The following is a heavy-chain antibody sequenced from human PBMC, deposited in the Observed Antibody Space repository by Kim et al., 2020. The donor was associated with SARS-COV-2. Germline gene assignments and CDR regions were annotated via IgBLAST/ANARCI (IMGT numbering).Heavy chain of an antibody. CDR2: IWYDGSNK. CDR3: ARETPIAAGKRWAYYYYGMDV. J-gene: IGHJ6*02. V-gene: IGHV3-33*08. CDR1: GFTFSSYG. D-gene: IGHD6-13*01. Sequence: GGSLRLSCAASGFTFSSYGMHWVRQAPGKGLEWVAVIWYDGSNKYYADSVKGRFTISRDNSKNTLYLQMNSLRAEDTAVYYCARETPIAAGKRWAYYYYGMDVWGQGTTVTVSS.